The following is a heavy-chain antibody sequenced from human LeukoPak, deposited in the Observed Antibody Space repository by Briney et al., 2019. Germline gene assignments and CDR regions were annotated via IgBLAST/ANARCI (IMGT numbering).Heavy chain of an antibody. J-gene: IGHJ4*02. V-gene: IGHV4-59*01. D-gene: IGHD5-12*01. CDR1: GGSISPYY. Sequence: SETLSLTCTVSGGSISPYYWSWIRQPPGKGLEWIGYIYYSGSTNYNPSLKSRVTISVDTSKNQFSLKLSSVTAADTAVYYCAIYSGYDYESYWGQGTLVTVSS. CDR3: AIYSGYDYESY. CDR2: IYYSGST.